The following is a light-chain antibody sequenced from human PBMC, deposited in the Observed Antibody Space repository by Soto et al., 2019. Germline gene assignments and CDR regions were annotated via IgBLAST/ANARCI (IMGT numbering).Light chain of an antibody. CDR3: CLYAVTFYV. V-gene: IGLV2-11*01. Sequence: QSLLTQPRSLSGSPGQSVTISCTGTSSDVGTYDFVSWYQQHPGKAPRLMIFDVSERPSGVPGRFSGSKSGNTASLTISGLQAEDEADYYCCLYAVTFYVFGTGTKVTVL. CDR1: SSDVGTYDF. CDR2: DVS. J-gene: IGLJ1*01.